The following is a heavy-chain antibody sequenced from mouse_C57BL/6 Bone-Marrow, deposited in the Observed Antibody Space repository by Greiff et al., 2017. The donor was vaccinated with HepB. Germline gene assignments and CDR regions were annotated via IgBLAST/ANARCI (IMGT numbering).Heavy chain of an antibody. CDR3: ARSFYYYGSSYVNY. J-gene: IGHJ2*01. Sequence: VQLQQPGAELVKPGASVKLSCKASGYTFTSYWMHWVKQRPGQGLEWIGMIHPNSGSTNYNEKFKSKATLTVDKSSSTAYMQLSSLTSEDSAVYYCARSFYYYGSSYVNYWGQGTTLTVSS. D-gene: IGHD1-1*01. V-gene: IGHV1-64*01. CDR1: GYTFTSYW. CDR2: IHPNSGST.